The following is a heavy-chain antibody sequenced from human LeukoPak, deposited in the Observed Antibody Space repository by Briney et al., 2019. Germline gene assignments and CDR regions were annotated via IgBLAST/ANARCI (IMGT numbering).Heavy chain of an antibody. CDR1: GFTFDDYA. V-gene: IGHV3-43*02. CDR3: AKEKKYYDILTGADY. Sequence: PGGSLRLSCAASGFTFDDYAMHWVRQAPGKGLEWVSLISGDGGSTYYADSVKGRFTISRDNSKNTLYLQMNSLRAEDTAVYYCAKEKKYYDILTGADYWGQGTLVTVSS. CDR2: ISGDGGST. D-gene: IGHD3-9*01. J-gene: IGHJ4*02.